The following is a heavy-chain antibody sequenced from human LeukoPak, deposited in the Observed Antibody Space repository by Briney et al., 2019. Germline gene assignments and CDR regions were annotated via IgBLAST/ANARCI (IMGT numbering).Heavy chain of an antibody. Sequence: PSETLSLTCTVSGGSVSSGSYYWSWIRQPPGKGLEWIGYIYYIGSTNYNPSLKSRVTISVDTSKNQFSLQLNSVTPEDTAVYYCARGPYGDYTFDYWGQGTLVTVSS. CDR1: GGSVSSGSYY. CDR3: ARGPYGDYTFDY. J-gene: IGHJ4*02. V-gene: IGHV4-61*01. D-gene: IGHD4-17*01. CDR2: IYYIGST.